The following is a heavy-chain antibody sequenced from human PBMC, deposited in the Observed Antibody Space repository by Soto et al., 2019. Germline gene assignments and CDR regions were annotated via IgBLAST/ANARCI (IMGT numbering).Heavy chain of an antibody. Sequence: SLSLSLTCTLSAGSLTTSYSSWIRQPLGKTLEWIGYISYRGSSNYNPSLKSRLTISIDTSKSQISLRLTSMTTAATAVYYCASSGIVGREVNTWFDPWGQGTLVTVSS. CDR1: AGSLTTSY. J-gene: IGHJ5*02. CDR2: ISYRGSS. CDR3: ASSGIVGREVNTWFDP. D-gene: IGHD3-22*01. V-gene: IGHV4-59*01.